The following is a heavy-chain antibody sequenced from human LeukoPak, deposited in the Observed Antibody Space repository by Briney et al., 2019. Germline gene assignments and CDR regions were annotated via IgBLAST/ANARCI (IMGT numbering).Heavy chain of an antibody. CDR1: GGSISSGDYY. CDR3: ARGTSSYSLDY. CDR2: IYYSGST. J-gene: IGHJ4*02. D-gene: IGHD3-10*01. V-gene: IGHV4-30-4*08. Sequence: SETLSLTCTVSGGSISSGDYYWSWIRQPPGKGLEWIGYIYYSGSTYYNPSLKSRVTISVDTSMNQFSLKLSSVTAADTAVYYCARGTSSYSLDYWGQGTLVTVSS.